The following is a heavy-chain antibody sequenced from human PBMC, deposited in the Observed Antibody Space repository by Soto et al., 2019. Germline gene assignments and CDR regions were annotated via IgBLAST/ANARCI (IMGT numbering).Heavy chain of an antibody. CDR3: AKVYYDFWSGYSTYFDY. J-gene: IGHJ4*02. Sequence: GGSLRLSCAASGVTFSSYALTWVRQAPGKGLEWVSAISGSGHNTYYADSVKGRFTISRDNSKNTLYLQMNSLRAEDTAVYYCAKVYYDFWSGYSTYFDYWGQGT. V-gene: IGHV3-23*01. CDR1: GVTFSSYA. CDR2: ISGSGHNT. D-gene: IGHD3-3*01.